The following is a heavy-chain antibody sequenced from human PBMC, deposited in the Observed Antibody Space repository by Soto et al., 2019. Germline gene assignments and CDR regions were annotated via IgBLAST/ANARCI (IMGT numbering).Heavy chain of an antibody. CDR1: GFTFSSYS. CDR3: ASDSSGYYYVYGMDV. CDR2: ISSSSSYI. V-gene: IGHV3-21*01. J-gene: IGHJ6*02. Sequence: PGGSLRLSCAASGFTFSSYSMNWVRQAPGKGLEWVSSISSSSSYIYYADSVKGRFTISRDNAKNSLYLQMNNLRAEDTAVYYCASDSSGYYYVYGMDVWGQGTTVTVSS. D-gene: IGHD3-22*01.